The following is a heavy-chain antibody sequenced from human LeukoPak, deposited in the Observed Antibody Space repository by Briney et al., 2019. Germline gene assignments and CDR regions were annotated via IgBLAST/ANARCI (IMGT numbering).Heavy chain of an antibody. J-gene: IGHJ4*02. V-gene: IGHV1-69*04. Sequence: SVKVSCKASGGTFSSYAISWVRQAPGQGLEWMGRIIPILGIANYAQKFQGRVTITADKSTSTAYMELSSLRAEDTAVYYCARDGKDNWGILFDYWGQGTLVTVSS. CDR2: IIPILGIA. CDR3: ARDGKDNWGILFDY. D-gene: IGHD7-27*01. CDR1: GGTFSSYA.